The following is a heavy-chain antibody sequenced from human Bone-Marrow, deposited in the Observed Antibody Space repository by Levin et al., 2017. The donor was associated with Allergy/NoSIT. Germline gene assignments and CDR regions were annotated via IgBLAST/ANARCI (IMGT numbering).Heavy chain of an antibody. CDR1: GFTFSSYW. CDR2: IKQDGSEK. V-gene: IGHV3-7*01. CDR3: ASPPMAVAGTILPLPYYYYYGMDV. Sequence: GGSLRLSCAASGFTFSSYWMSWVRQAPGKGLEWVANIKQDGSEKYYVDSVKGRFTISRDNAKNSLYLQMNSLRAEDTAVYYCASPPMAVAGTILPLPYYYYYGMDVWGQGTTVTVSS. J-gene: IGHJ6*02. D-gene: IGHD6-19*01.